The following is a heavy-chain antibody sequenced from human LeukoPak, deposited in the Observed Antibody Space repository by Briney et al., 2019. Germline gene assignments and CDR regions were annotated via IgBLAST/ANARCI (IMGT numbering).Heavy chain of an antibody. CDR3: ARVPYYDFWSGYQAPYYFDY. Sequence: GSSVKVSCKASGYTFTSYGISWVRQAPGQGLEWMGWISAYNGNTDYAQKFQGRVTITADESTSTAYMELSSLRSEDTAVYYCARVPYYDFWSGYQAPYYFDYWGQGTLVTVS. CDR1: GYTFTSYG. V-gene: IGHV1-18*01. D-gene: IGHD3-3*01. CDR2: ISAYNGNT. J-gene: IGHJ4*02.